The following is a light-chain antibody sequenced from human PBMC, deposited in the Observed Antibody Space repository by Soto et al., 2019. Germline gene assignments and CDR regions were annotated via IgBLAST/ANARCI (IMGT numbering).Light chain of an antibody. Sequence: EIVVTQSPATLSVSPGERATLSCRASQSVGNNFAWYQQKPGQAPRLLIFATSTRATGVPARFSGSGSGTAFTLTISRLQSEDLAVYYCQQYGDWPLTFGGGAKVEIE. CDR3: QQYGDWPLT. CDR1: QSVGNN. CDR2: ATS. V-gene: IGKV3-15*01. J-gene: IGKJ4*01.